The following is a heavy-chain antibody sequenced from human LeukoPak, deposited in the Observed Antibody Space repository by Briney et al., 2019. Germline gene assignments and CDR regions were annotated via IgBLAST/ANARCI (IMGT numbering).Heavy chain of an antibody. V-gene: IGHV4-4*07. CDR3: ARTPPIGSGSYLVY. D-gene: IGHD3-10*01. CDR2: IYTSGST. Sequence: PSETLSLTCTVSGGSISSYYWSWIRQPAGKGLEWIGRIYTSGSTNYNPSLKSRVTISVDTSKNQFSLKLSSVTAADTAVYYCARTPPIGSGSYLVYWGQGTLVTVSS. J-gene: IGHJ4*02. CDR1: GGSISSYY.